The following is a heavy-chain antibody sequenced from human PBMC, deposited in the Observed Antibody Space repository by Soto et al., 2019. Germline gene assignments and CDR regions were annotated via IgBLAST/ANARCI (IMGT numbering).Heavy chain of an antibody. CDR2: IIPTLGTP. CDR3: ARAAFRSGYYGYYYGMDV. D-gene: IGHD3-3*01. J-gene: IGHJ6*02. CDR1: GGIFSTHA. V-gene: IGHV1-69*01. Sequence: QVQLVQSGAEVKKPGSSVKVSCKASGGIFSTHAISWVRQAPGQGLEWLGGIIPTLGTPNYAQKFQGRVTVTADEYTSTAYMELSRLTSEDTAVYYCARAAFRSGYYGYYYGMDVWGQGTAVNV.